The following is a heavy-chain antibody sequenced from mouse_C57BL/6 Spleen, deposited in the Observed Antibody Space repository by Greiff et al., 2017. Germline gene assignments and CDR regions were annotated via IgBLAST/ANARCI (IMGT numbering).Heavy chain of an antibody. CDR3: AREGLRRGFDY. V-gene: IGHV5-4*01. CDR1: GFTFSSYA. D-gene: IGHD2-2*01. J-gene: IGHJ2*01. Sequence: EVQRVESGGGLVKPGGSLQLSCAASGFTFSSYAMSWVRQTPEKRLEWVATISDGGSYTYYPDNVKGRFTISRDNAKNNLYLQMSHLKSEDTAMYYCAREGLRRGFDYWGQGTTLTVSS. CDR2: ISDGGSYT.